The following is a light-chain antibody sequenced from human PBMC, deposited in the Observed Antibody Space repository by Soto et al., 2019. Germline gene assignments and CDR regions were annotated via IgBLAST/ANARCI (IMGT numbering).Light chain of an antibody. CDR2: GAS. J-gene: IGKJ4*01. CDR1: QSVSSSY. CDR3: QQYGSSPPRLT. V-gene: IGKV3-20*01. Sequence: EIVLTQSPGTLSLSPGERATLSCRASQSVSSSYLAWYQQKPGQAPRLLIYGASSRATGIPDRFSGSGSGTDFPLTISRLEPEDFAVYYCQQYGSSPPRLTFGGGTKVEIK.